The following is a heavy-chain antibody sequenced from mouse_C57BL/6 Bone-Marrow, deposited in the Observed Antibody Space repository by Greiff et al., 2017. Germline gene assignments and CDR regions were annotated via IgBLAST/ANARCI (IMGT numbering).Heavy chain of an antibody. CDR3: ARWTTVPHYYAMDY. D-gene: IGHD1-1*01. CDR1: GFTFSDYG. Sequence: EVQVVESGGGLVKPGGSLKLSCAASGFTFSDYGMHWVRQAPEKGLEWVAYISSGSSTIYYADTVKGRFTISRDNAKNTLFLQMTSLRSEDTAMYYCARWTTVPHYYAMDYWGQGTSVTVSS. CDR2: ISSGSSTI. J-gene: IGHJ4*01. V-gene: IGHV5-17*01.